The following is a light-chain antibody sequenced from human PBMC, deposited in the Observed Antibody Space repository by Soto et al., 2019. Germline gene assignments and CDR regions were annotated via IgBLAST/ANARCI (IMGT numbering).Light chain of an antibody. V-gene: IGKV3-20*01. CDR1: QSVSNNY. Sequence: ELVFTHSPDILSQTPGERATLSCRASQSVSNNYLAWYQQKPGQAPRLLIYGASNRATGIPDRFSGSGSGTDFTLTISRLEPEDFAVYYCHQYGTSPWTVGQGTKVDIK. J-gene: IGKJ1*01. CDR2: GAS. CDR3: HQYGTSPWT.